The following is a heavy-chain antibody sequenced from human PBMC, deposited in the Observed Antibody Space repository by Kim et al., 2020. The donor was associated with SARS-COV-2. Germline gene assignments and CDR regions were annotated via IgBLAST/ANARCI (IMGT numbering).Heavy chain of an antibody. D-gene: IGHD3-9*01. J-gene: IGHJ6*02. Sequence: NEYAVSVKSRVTINPETAKNQFSLQLTSVSPEDTAVYYCARRRSRGDTDVWGQGTTVTVTS. CDR3: ARRRSRGDTDV. CDR2: N. V-gene: IGHV6-1*01.